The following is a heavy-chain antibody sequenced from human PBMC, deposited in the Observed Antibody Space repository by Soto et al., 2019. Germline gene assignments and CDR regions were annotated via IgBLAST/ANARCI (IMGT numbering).Heavy chain of an antibody. CDR2: IYWSGDE. CDR3: ARGLATLPVFAFDV. V-gene: IGHV2-5*01. J-gene: IGHJ3*01. D-gene: IGHD6-6*01. CDR1: GFSLSTRGVG. Sequence: GSGPTLVNPTPTLTLTCSFSGFSLSTRGVGVGWVRQPPGKALEGLALIYWSGDEDYRPSLKSRLTITKATSKNQVVLIMTNMDPVDTATYYCARGLATLPVFAFDVWGQGTTVTVSS.